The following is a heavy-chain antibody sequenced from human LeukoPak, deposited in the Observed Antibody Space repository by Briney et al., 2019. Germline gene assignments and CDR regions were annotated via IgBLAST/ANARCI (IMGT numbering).Heavy chain of an antibody. D-gene: IGHD5-18*01. CDR1: GYTFTSYD. CDR2: MNPNSGNT. V-gene: IGHV1-8*01. J-gene: IGHJ5*02. Sequence: HGASVKVSCKASGYTFTSYDINSVRHATGQGLEWMGWMNPNSGNTGYAQKFQGRVTMTRNTSISTAYMELSSGRSEDTAMYYCGSLDHGLSYAPTWFDPWGQGTLVTVSS. CDR3: GSLDHGLSYAPTWFDP.